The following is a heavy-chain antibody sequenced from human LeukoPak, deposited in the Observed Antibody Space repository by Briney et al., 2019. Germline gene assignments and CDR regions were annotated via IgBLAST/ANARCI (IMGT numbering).Heavy chain of an antibody. CDR3: ARGDSGRYLRIHY. CDR2: IYYSGST. V-gene: IGHV4-61*01. D-gene: IGHD1-26*01. CDR1: GGSVSTACTD. Sequence: SETLSLTCTVSGGSVSTACTDCSWIRQPPGKGLEWIGYIYYSGSTNYNPSLKSRATISVDTSKYQFSLKLSSVTAADTAVYYCARGDSGRYLRIHYWGQGTLVTVSS. J-gene: IGHJ4*02.